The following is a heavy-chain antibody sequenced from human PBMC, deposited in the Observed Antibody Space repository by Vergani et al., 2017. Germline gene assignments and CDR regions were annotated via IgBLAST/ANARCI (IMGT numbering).Heavy chain of an antibody. CDR2: ISWNSGSI. CDR1: GFTFDDYA. Sequence: EVQLVESGGGLVQPGRSLRLSCAASGFTFDDYAMHWVRQAPGKGLEWVSGISWNSGSIGYADSVKGRFTFSRDNAKNSLYLQMNSLRAEDTALYYCAKDKRLGGAASDAFDIWGQGTMVTVSS. J-gene: IGHJ3*02. CDR3: AKDKRLGGAASDAFDI. D-gene: IGHD2-15*01. V-gene: IGHV3-9*01.